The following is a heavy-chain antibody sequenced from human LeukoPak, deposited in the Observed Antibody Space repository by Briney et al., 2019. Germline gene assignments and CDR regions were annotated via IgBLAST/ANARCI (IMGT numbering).Heavy chain of an antibody. CDR3: AKKRWLHSPFDY. V-gene: IGHV3-23*01. CDR1: GFTFSSYA. CDR2: ISGSGGGT. D-gene: IGHD5-24*01. J-gene: IGHJ4*02. Sequence: GRSLRLSCAASGFTFSSYAMSSVRQAPGKGLEWVSAISGSGGGTYYADSVKGRFTISRDNSKNTLYLQMNSLRAEDTAVYYCAKKRWLHSPFDYWGQGTLVTVSS.